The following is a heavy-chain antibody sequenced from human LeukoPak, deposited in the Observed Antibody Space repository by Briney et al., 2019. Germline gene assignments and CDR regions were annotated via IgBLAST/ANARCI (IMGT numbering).Heavy chain of an antibody. V-gene: IGHV1-2*02. CDR1: GYTFTGYY. CDR2: INPKSGGT. CDR3: ARHMTTANNWFDP. Sequence: GASVKVSCKASGYTFTGYYMHWVRQAPGQGLEWMGWINPKSGGTNYEQKFQGRVIMTRDTSISTAYMELSRLRSDDTAVYYCARHMTTANNWFDPWGQGTLVTVPS. D-gene: IGHD1-1*01. J-gene: IGHJ5*02.